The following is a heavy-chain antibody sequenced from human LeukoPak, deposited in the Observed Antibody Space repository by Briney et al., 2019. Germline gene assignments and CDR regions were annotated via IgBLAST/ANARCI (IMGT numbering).Heavy chain of an antibody. Sequence: SETLSLTCAVYGGSFSGYYWSWIRQPPGKGLEWIGEINHSGSTNYNPSLKGRVTISVDTSKNQFSLKLSSVTAADTAVYYCAINSGSYQPYYFDYWGQGTLVTVSS. CDR3: AINSGSYQPYYFDY. V-gene: IGHV4-34*01. J-gene: IGHJ4*02. D-gene: IGHD1-26*01. CDR1: GGSFSGYY. CDR2: INHSGST.